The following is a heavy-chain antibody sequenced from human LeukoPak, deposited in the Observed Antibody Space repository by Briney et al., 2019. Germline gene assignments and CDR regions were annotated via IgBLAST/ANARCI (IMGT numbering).Heavy chain of an antibody. V-gene: IGHV3-11*05. CDR1: GFTFSDYY. D-gene: IGHD6-13*01. Sequence: GRSLRLSCAASGFTFSDYYMTWIRQAPGKGLEWVSSISSGADYTPYADSVKGRFIISRDNARNSLYLQMNSLRADDTAVYYCARVAVITAAGTYDYWGPGTLVTVSS. J-gene: IGHJ4*02. CDR2: ISSGADYT. CDR3: ARVAVITAAGTYDY.